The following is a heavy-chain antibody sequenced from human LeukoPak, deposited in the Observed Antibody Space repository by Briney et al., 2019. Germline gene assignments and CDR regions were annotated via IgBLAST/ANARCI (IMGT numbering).Heavy chain of an antibody. V-gene: IGHV4-59*12. CDR3: ARDREGVAGTFDY. Sequence: SETLSLTCTVSGGSISSYYWSWIRQPPGKGLEWIGFFYYSGSTNYNPSLKSRVTISVDTSKNQFSLELSSVTAADTAVYYCARDREGVAGTFDYWGQGTLVTVSS. J-gene: IGHJ4*02. D-gene: IGHD6-19*01. CDR2: FYYSGST. CDR1: GGSISSYY.